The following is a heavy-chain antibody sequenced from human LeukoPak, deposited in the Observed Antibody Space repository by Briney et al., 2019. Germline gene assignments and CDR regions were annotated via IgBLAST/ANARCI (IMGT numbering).Heavy chain of an antibody. J-gene: IGHJ4*02. V-gene: IGHV3-72*01. CDR3: AQFAKGG. Sequence: GGSLRLSCAASGFTLSDHYMDWVRQAPGKGLEWVGRIKHKAHSYTTEYAASVKGRFTISRDGSKSSLYLQMNSLKIEDTAVYYCAQFAKGGWGQGTLVTVSS. CDR1: GFTLSDHY. CDR2: IKHKAHSYTT. D-gene: IGHD2-21*01.